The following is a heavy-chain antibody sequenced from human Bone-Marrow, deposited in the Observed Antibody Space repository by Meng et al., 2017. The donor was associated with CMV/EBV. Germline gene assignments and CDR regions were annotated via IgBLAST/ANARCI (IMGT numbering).Heavy chain of an antibody. CDR1: GGSISSSSYY. CDR3: ARGRGYANNFDY. Sequence: SEPLSLTCTVSGGSISSSSYYWGWIRQPPGKGLEWIGSIYYSGSTYYNPSLKSRVTISVDTSKNQFSLKLSSVTAADTAVYYCARGRGYANNFDYWGQGTLVTVPQ. CDR2: IYYSGST. V-gene: IGHV4-39*07. J-gene: IGHJ4*02. D-gene: IGHD6-25*01.